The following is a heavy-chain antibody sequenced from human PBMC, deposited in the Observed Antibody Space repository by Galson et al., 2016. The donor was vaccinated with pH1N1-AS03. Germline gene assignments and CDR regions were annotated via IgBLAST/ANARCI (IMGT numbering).Heavy chain of an antibody. CDR2: INPKTEGT. V-gene: IGHV1-2*06. J-gene: IGHJ4*02. CDR1: GYTLTAYY. Sequence: SVKVSCKVSGYTLTAYYIHWVRQAPGQGLEWMGLINPKTEGTYSAQKFQGRVTMTRDTSVSTAYMELTWLTSDDTAVYYCARAGIVETGMIRWGGDCYSTDYWGQGTLVTVSS. D-gene: IGHD2-21*02. CDR3: ARAGIVETGMIRWGGDCYSTDY.